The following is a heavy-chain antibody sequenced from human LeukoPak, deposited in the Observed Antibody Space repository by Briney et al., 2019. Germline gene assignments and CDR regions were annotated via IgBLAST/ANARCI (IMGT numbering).Heavy chain of an antibody. CDR3: ARDGGSGWYDY. CDR2: MHTTGSS. Sequence: SETLSLTCTVSGGSIKNYYWSWIRQAAGKGQEWTGRMHTTGSSNYNPSLKSRVTMSVDTSKNQFSLKLSSVTAADTAVYYCARDGGSGWYDYWGQGILVTVSA. CDR1: GGSIKNYY. J-gene: IGHJ4*02. V-gene: IGHV4-4*07. D-gene: IGHD6-19*01.